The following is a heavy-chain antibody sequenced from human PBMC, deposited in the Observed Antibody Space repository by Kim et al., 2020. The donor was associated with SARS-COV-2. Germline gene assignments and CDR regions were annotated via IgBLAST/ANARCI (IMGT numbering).Heavy chain of an antibody. D-gene: IGHD1-1*01. CDR1: GFTFSSYS. CDR2: IWYDGSNK. J-gene: IGHJ6*01. Sequence: GGSLRLSCAASGFTFSSYSMHWVRQAPGKGLEWVAFIWYDGSNKYYADSVKGRFTISRDNSKNTLYLQMNSLRAEDTAVYYCAREGVERDDGYDGMGDGG. V-gene: IGHV3-33*08. CDR3: AREGVERDDGYDGMGD.